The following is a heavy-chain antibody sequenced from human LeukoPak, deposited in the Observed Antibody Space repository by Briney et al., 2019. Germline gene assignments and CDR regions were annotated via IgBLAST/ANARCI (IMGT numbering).Heavy chain of an antibody. CDR1: GGSISSYY. D-gene: IGHD3-22*01. V-gene: IGHV4-39*07. CDR3: ARDRPEHYYDSSGPFDP. CDR2: IYYSGST. J-gene: IGHJ5*02. Sequence: SETLSLTCTVSGGSISSYYWGWICQPPGKGLEWIGSIYYSGSTYYNPSLKSRVTISVDTSKNQFSLKLSSVTAADTAVYYCARDRPEHYYDSSGPFDPWGQGTLVTVSS.